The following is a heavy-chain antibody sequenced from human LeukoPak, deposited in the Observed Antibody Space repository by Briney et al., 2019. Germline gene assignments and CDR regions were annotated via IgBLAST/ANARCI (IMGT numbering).Heavy chain of an antibody. V-gene: IGHV3-48*01. J-gene: IGHJ4*02. CDR3: ARDPNTVVTHNGY. Sequence: PGGSLRLSCAASGFTVSSNYMSWVRQAPGKGLEWVSYISSSSSTIYYADSVKGRFTISRDNAKNSLYLQMNSLRAEDTAVYYCARDPNTVVTHNGYWGQGTLVTVSS. CDR1: GFTVSSNY. D-gene: IGHD4-23*01. CDR2: ISSSSSTI.